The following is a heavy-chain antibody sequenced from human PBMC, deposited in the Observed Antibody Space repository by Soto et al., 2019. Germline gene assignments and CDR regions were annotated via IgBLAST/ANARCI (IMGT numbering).Heavy chain of an antibody. CDR2: IRSKAYSRTT. Sequence: GGSLRLSCTASGFSFDTYAISWFRQAPGKGLEWLGFIRSKAYSRTTEYAASVRGRISISRDDSKSSAFLQMDSPNIEDTAVYYCTSCIVGCETAPYYFDYWGQGTLVTVSS. CDR3: TSCIVGCETAPYYFDY. D-gene: IGHD2-21*01. CDR1: GFSFDTYA. J-gene: IGHJ4*02. V-gene: IGHV3-49*03.